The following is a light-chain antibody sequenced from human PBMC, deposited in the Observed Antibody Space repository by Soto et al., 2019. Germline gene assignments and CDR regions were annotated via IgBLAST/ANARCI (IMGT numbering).Light chain of an antibody. J-gene: IGKJ1*01. CDR2: AAS. Sequence: AIRMTQSPSSLSASTGDRVTITCRASQGISSYLAWYQQKPGKAPKLRIYAASTLQSGVPSRFSGSGSGTDCTLTIICLQSEDLATYYCQQYYSYPRTFGQGTKVEIK. V-gene: IGKV1-8*01. CDR1: QGISSY. CDR3: QQYYSYPRT.